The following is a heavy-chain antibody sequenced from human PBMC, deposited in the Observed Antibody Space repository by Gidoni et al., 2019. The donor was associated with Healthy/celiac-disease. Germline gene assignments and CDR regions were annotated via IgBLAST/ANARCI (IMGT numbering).Heavy chain of an antibody. CDR3: AKDIRLVLTTSGSYYYYYGMDV. CDR1: GFPFADYA. Sequence: EVQLVESGGGVVQPGGSLRLSCAASGFPFADYALHCVRPAPGKGLEWVSLISGDGGSTYYADSVKGRFTISRDNSKNSLYLQMNSLRTEDTALYYCAKDIRLVLTTSGSYYYYYGMDVWGQGTTVTVSS. V-gene: IGHV3-43*02. J-gene: IGHJ6*02. CDR2: ISGDGGST. D-gene: IGHD6-19*01.